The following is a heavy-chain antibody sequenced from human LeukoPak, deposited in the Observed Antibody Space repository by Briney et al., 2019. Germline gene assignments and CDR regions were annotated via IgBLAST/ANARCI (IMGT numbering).Heavy chain of an antibody. CDR3: ARETDFWRYLDY. V-gene: IGHV4-59*01. D-gene: IGHD3-3*01. CDR1: GGSISSYY. J-gene: IGHJ4*02. CDR2: IYDSGGT. Sequence: SESLSLTCTVSGGSISSYYWGWVRQPPGRGLEWIGYIYDSGGTNYNPSLKSRVTISVDTSKNQLYLRLSSVTAADTAVYYCARETDFWRYLDYWGQGTLVTVSS.